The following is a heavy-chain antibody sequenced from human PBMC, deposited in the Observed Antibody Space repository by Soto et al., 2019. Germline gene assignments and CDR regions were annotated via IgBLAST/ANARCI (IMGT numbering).Heavy chain of an antibody. V-gene: IGHV3-7*01. Sequence: EVQLVESGGGLVRPGGSLRLSCAASGFALSNYWMTWVRQAPGKGLEWVASIKHDRSGIYYVDSVKGRFTISRDDAKNSVSLEMDSLSAEDTAVYYCATYSGYVLPMDVWGKGTMVTVSS. CDR3: ATYSGYVLPMDV. D-gene: IGHD5-12*01. CDR2: IKHDRSGI. CDR1: GFALSNYW. J-gene: IGHJ6*03.